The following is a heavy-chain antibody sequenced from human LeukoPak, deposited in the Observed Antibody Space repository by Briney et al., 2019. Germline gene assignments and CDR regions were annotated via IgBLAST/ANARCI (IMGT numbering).Heavy chain of an antibody. CDR3: ARHKYYYSPAGFDP. V-gene: IGHV3-23*01. Sequence: PGGSLRLSCAASGFTFSSYAMNWVRQAPGKGLEWVSVISTSGDSIYYVDAVKGRFTTSRDNAKNSLYLQMNSLRAEDTAVYYCARHKYYYSPAGFDPWGQGTLVTVSS. J-gene: IGHJ5*02. D-gene: IGHD3-10*01. CDR2: ISTSGDSI. CDR1: GFTFSSYA.